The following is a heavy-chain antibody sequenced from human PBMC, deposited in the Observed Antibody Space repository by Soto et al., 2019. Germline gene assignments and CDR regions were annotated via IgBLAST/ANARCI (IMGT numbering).Heavy chain of an antibody. CDR2: ISYDGSNK. V-gene: IGHV3-30*03. CDR1: GFTFSSYG. CDR3: ARGFGESYFDY. D-gene: IGHD3-10*01. J-gene: IGHJ4*02. Sequence: QVQLVESGGGVVQPGRSLRLSCAASGFTFSSYGMHWVRQAPGKGLEWVAVISYDGSNKYYADSVKGRFTISRDNSKNPLYLQMNGLRAEETAVYYCARGFGESYFDYWGQGNMVTVSS.